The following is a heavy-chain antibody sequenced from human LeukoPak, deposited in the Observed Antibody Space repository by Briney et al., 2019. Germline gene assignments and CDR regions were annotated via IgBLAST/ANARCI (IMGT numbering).Heavy chain of an antibody. CDR3: TKPPSAYDSSGDAFDI. V-gene: IGHV3-30*18. CDR2: ISYDGSNK. J-gene: IGHJ3*02. Sequence: QAGGSLRLSCAASGFTFSSYGMHWVRQAPGKGLEWVAVISYDGSNKYYADSVKGRFTISRDNSKNTLYLQMNSLRAEDTAVYYCTKPPSAYDSSGDAFDIWGQGTMVTVSS. CDR1: GFTFSSYG. D-gene: IGHD3-22*01.